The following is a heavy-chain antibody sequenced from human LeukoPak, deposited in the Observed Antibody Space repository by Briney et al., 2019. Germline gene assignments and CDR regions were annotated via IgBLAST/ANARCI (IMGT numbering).Heavy chain of an antibody. D-gene: IGHD3-22*01. CDR1: GGTFSSYA. Sequence: SVKVSCKASGGTFSSYAISRVRQAPGQGLEWMGRIIPIFGTANYAQKFQGRVTITTDESTSTAYMELSSLRSEDTAVYYCASPTYYYDSSGYYGAFDIWGQGTMVTVSS. CDR3: ASPTYYYDSSGYYGAFDI. V-gene: IGHV1-69*05. CDR2: IIPIFGTA. J-gene: IGHJ3*02.